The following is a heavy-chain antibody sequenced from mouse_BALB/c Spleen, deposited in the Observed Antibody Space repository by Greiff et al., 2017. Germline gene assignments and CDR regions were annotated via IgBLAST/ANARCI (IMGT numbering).Heavy chain of an antibody. Sequence: EVKLMESGGGLVKPGGSLKLSCAASGFTFSSYTMSWVRQTPEKRLEWVATISSGGSYTYYPDSVKGRFTISRDNAKNTLYLQMSSLKSEDTAMYYCARDGDGWFAYWGQGTLVTVSA. CDR2: ISSGGSYT. D-gene: IGHD2-3*01. J-gene: IGHJ3*01. CDR1: GFTFSSYT. V-gene: IGHV5-6-4*01. CDR3: ARDGDGWFAY.